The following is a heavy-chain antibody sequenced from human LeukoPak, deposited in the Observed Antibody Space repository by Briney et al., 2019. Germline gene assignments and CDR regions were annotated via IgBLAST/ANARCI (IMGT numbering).Heavy chain of an antibody. J-gene: IGHJ4*02. V-gene: IGHV3-23*01. CDR3: ARADIVVVPAAIGAETIDY. D-gene: IGHD2-2*01. CDR2: ISASGGST. Sequence: GGSLRLSCAASGFTFSSSAMSWVRQVPGKGLEWVSGISASGGSTYYADSVRGRFTISRDNSKNTLYLQMNSLRAEDTAVYYCARADIVVVPAAIGAETIDYWGQGTLVTVSS. CDR1: GFTFSSSA.